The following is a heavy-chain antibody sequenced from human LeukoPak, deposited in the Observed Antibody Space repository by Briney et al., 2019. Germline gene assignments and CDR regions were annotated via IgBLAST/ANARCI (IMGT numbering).Heavy chain of an antibody. CDR1: GGTFSSYA. D-gene: IGHD5-18*01. Sequence: SVKVSFKASGGTFSSYAISWVRQAPGQGLEWMGRIIPILGIANYAQKFQGRVTITADKSTSTAYMELSSLRSEDTAVYYCARDHVDTAMAYPYFDYWGQGTLVTVSS. CDR3: ARDHVDTAMAYPYFDY. CDR2: IIPILGIA. J-gene: IGHJ4*02. V-gene: IGHV1-69*04.